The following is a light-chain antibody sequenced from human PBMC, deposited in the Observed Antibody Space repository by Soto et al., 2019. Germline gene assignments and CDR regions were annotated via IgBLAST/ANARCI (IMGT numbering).Light chain of an antibody. CDR2: DVS. Sequence: QSALTQPASVSGSPGQSITISCTGSSGDIGDYKYVSWYKQHPGKDPKLMIYDVSNRPSGVSNRFSGSKSGNTASLTISGLQAEYEAAYYCSSYTSTNVEIFGGGTKLTVL. CDR3: SSYTSTNVEI. CDR1: SGDIGDYKY. V-gene: IGLV2-14*01. J-gene: IGLJ2*01.